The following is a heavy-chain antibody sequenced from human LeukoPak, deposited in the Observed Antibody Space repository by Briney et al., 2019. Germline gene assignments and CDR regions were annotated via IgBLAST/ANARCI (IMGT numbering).Heavy chain of an antibody. J-gene: IGHJ4*02. CDR1: GYIFTTYF. Sequence: ASVTVSFKASGYIFTTYFIHWVRQAPGQGLEWMGWTNPNNGDTNYVQKFQGRVTMTRDTSISTAYMELTRLRSDDTAVYYCAREGGYDILTGYQDYWGQGTLVTVSS. V-gene: IGHV1-2*02. CDR2: TNPNNGDT. CDR3: AREGGYDILTGYQDY. D-gene: IGHD3-9*01.